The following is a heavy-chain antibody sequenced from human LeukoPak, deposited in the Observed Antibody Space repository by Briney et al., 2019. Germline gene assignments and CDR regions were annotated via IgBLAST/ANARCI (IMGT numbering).Heavy chain of an antibody. CDR3: ARAGIDYGDYWTRFDY. CDR2: INSEGSSS. Sequence: GGSLRLSCAASGFTFSSYWMHWVRQAPGEGLVWVSRINSEGSSSTYADSVKGRFTISRDNAKNTLYLQMNSLRAEDTAVYYCARAGIDYGDYWTRFDYWGQGTLVTVSS. D-gene: IGHD4-17*01. CDR1: GFTFSSYW. J-gene: IGHJ4*02. V-gene: IGHV3-74*01.